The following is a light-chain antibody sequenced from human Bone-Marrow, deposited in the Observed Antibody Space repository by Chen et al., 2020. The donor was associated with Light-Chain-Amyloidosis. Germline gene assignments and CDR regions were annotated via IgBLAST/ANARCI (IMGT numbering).Light chain of an antibody. V-gene: IGLV3-25*03. CDR3: QSADSSGTYEVI. J-gene: IGLJ2*01. CDR2: RDT. CDR1: DLPTKY. Sequence: SYELTQPPSVSVSPGQTARITCSGDDLPTKYAYWYQQKPGQAPVLVIHRDTERPSGTSERFSGYSSGTTCTVTISGVQAEDEADYHGQSADSSGTYEVIVGGGTKLTVL.